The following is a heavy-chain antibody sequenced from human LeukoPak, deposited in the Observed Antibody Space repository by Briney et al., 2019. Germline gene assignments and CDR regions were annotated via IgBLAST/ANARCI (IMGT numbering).Heavy chain of an antibody. V-gene: IGHV3-74*01. CDR3: ARPVITMVRGVIIENWFDP. CDR2: INSDGSST. Sequence: GGSLRLSCAASGFTFSSYWMHWVRQAPGKGLVWVSRINSDGSSTSYADSVKGRFTISRDNAKNTLYLQMNSLRAEDTAVYYCARPVITMVRGVIIENWFDPWGQGTLVTVSS. J-gene: IGHJ5*02. CDR1: GFTFSSYW. D-gene: IGHD3-10*01.